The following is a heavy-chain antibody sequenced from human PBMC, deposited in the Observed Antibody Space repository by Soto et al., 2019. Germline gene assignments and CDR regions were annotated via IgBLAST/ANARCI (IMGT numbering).Heavy chain of an antibody. CDR3: AKGRGGSGSLTPRVDF. J-gene: IGHJ4*02. CDR2: ISGGGDTT. Sequence: EVQLLESGGGLVQPGGSLRLSCAASGFTFNNYAMSWVRQAPGKGLEWVSAISGGGDTTSYAYSVKGRFTVSRDGSKNTLYLQMNSLRAEDTAVYYCAKGRGGSGSLTPRVDFWGQGTLVTVSS. D-gene: IGHD3-10*01. CDR1: GFTFNNYA. V-gene: IGHV3-23*01.